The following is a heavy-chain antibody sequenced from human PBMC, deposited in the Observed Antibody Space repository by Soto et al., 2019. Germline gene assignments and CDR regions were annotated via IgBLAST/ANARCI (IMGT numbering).Heavy chain of an antibody. CDR3: ARDSRHIAARPTDHFDI. J-gene: IGHJ3*02. Sequence: GGSLRLSCAASGFTFSSYAMHWVRQAPGKGLEWVAVISYDGSNKYYADSVKGRFTISRDNSKNTLYLQMNSLRAEDTAVYYCARDSRHIAARPTDHFDIWGQGTMVTVSS. CDR2: ISYDGSNK. V-gene: IGHV3-30-3*01. CDR1: GFTFSSYA. D-gene: IGHD6-6*01.